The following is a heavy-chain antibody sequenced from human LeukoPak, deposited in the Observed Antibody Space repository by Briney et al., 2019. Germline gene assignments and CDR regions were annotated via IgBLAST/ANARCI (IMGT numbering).Heavy chain of an antibody. CDR1: GGSFSGYY. D-gene: IGHD3-16*02. Sequence: PSETLSLTCAVYGGSFSGYYWSWIRQPPGKGLEWIGEINHSGSTNYNPPLKSRVTISVDTSKNQFSLKLSSVTAADTAVYYCARNVWGSYRYPFDYWGQGTLVTVSS. V-gene: IGHV4-34*01. CDR2: INHSGST. CDR3: ARNVWGSYRYPFDY. J-gene: IGHJ4*02.